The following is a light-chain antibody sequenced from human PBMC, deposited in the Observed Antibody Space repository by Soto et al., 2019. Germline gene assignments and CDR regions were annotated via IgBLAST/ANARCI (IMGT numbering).Light chain of an antibody. CDR3: QSYDSSLSVV. Sequence: QSVLTPPPSVSGAPGQRVTISCTGSSSNIGAGYDVHWYQQLPGTAPKLLIYGNSNRPSGVPDRFSGSKSGTSASLASTGLQDEDDADYYCQSYDSSLSVVFGGGTKLTVL. CDR2: GNS. J-gene: IGLJ2*01. CDR1: SSNIGAGYD. V-gene: IGLV1-40*01.